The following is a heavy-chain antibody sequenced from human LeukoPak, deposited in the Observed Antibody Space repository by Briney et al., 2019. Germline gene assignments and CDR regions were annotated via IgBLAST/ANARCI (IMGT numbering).Heavy chain of an antibody. CDR3: AREYR. D-gene: IGHD1-14*01. CDR2: IKEDGSVK. Sequence: GGSLRLSCAASGFTFNDYWMTWVRQAPGKGLEWVASIKEDGSVKYYVDSVTGRFTIYRDNAKNSLHLQMNSLKFEDTAVYYCAREYRWGQGTMVTVSS. CDR1: GFTFNDYW. J-gene: IGHJ3*01. V-gene: IGHV3-7*01.